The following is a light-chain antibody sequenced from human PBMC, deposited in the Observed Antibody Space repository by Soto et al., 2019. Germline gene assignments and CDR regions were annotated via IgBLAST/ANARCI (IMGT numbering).Light chain of an antibody. J-gene: IGKJ1*01. V-gene: IGKV1-39*01. CDR3: QQAYSFPRT. CDR1: QSLTNY. CDR2: IAS. Sequence: DIQMTQSPSSLSASVGDRVTITCRARQSLTNYLNWYPQKPRRAPKLLIYIASSLQSGVPSRFSGSGSGTAGTLTISSLQPEDFAPYDGQQAYSFPRTFGQGTKVDIK.